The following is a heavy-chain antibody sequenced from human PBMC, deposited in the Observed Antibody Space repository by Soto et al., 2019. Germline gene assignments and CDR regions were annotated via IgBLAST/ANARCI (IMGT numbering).Heavy chain of an antibody. J-gene: IGHJ6*02. CDR3: ARAHYGDYGYGMDI. D-gene: IGHD4-17*01. Sequence: PSDTLSLTCTVSGGTISSGGYYWSWIRHHPGKGLEWIGYIYESGSTYYNPSLKSRVTISVDRSKNQFSLKLSSVTAADTAVYYCARAHYGDYGYGMDIWGQGTTVTVSS. V-gene: IGHV4-30-2*01. CDR1: GGTISSGGYY. CDR2: IYESGST.